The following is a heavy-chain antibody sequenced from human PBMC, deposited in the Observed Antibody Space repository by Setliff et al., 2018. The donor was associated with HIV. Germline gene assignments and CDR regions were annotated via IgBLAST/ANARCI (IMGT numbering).Heavy chain of an antibody. D-gene: IGHD5-12*01. V-gene: IGHV4-34*12. CDR1: GGSFSGYY. J-gene: IGHJ4*02. Sequence: SETLSLTCAVYGGSFSGYYWNWIRQPPGKGLEWIGEIIHSGGTNYNPSLKSRVTISVDTSKNQFSLKLSSVTAADTAVYYCARGVYYCHSGYDTEEQSYFDYWGQGTLVTVSS. CDR2: IIHSGGT. CDR3: ARGVYYCHSGYDTEEQSYFDY.